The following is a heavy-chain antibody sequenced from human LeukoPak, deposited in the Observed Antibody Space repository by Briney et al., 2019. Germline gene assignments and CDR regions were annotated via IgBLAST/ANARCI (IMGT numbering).Heavy chain of an antibody. Sequence: GGSLRLSCGVSGFTFNTYRMHWVRQAPGKGLEWVSRIESDGTTTRYADSVKGRFTISRDNAQNSMYLQMNSLRVEDTAVYYCTSWGDTTAEYFQRWGQGTLVTVSS. J-gene: IGHJ1*01. V-gene: IGHV3-74*01. CDR1: GFTFNTYR. D-gene: IGHD2-21*02. CDR2: IESDGTTT. CDR3: TSWGDTTAEYFQR.